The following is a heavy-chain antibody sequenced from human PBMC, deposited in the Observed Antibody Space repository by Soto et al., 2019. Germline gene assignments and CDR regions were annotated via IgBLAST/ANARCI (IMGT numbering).Heavy chain of an antibody. J-gene: IGHJ4*02. Sequence: GGSLRLSCAASGFTFSSYWMSWVHQAPGKGLEWVANIKQDGSEKYYVDSVKGRFTISRDNAKNSLYLQMNSLRAEDTAVYYCARDPGVGGDYPFDYWGQGTLVTVSS. D-gene: IGHD4-17*01. CDR1: GFTFSSYW. CDR3: ARDPGVGGDYPFDY. V-gene: IGHV3-7*01. CDR2: IKQDGSEK.